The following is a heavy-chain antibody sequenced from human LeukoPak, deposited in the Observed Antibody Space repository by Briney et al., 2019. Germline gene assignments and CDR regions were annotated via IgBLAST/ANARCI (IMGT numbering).Heavy chain of an antibody. CDR3: ARVRSSWYTDAFDI. CDR2: IYPADSDM. D-gene: IGHD6-13*01. CDR1: EYRFTSYW. J-gene: IGHJ3*02. V-gene: IGHV5-51*01. Sequence: GESLKISCQGSEYRFTSYWIAWVRQMPGKGLEWMGIIYPADSDMRYSPSFQGQVTMSVDKSISTAYLQRRSLKASDTAMYYCARVRSSWYTDAFDIWGQGTMVSV.